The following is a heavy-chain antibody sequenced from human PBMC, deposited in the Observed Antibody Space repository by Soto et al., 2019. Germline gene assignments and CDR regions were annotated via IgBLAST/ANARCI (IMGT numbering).Heavy chain of an antibody. CDR1: GFTFSRDW. CDR2: IKQDGSEK. D-gene: IGHD5-18*01. J-gene: IGHJ4*02. CDR3: ARDFEGLYGYGTFEY. V-gene: IGHV3-7*03. Sequence: HPGGSLRLSCAASGFTFSRDWMSWVRQAPRKGLEWVANIKQDGSEKYYVDSVKGRFTISRDNAKNSVYLQMNSLRAEDTAVYYCARDFEGLYGYGTFEYWGQGTLVTVSS.